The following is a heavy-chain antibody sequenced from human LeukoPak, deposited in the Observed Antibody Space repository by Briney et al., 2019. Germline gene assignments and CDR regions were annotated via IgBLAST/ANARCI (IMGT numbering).Heavy chain of an antibody. J-gene: IGHJ5*02. Sequence: ASVKVSYKASGYTFTSYYMHWVRQAPGQGLEWMGIINPSGGSTSYVQKFQGGVTMTRDTSTSTVYMELSSLRSEDTAVYYCARDIYYGSGSGWFDPWGQGTLVTVSS. CDR2: INPSGGST. V-gene: IGHV1-46*01. CDR3: ARDIYYGSGSGWFDP. D-gene: IGHD3-10*01. CDR1: GYTFTSYY.